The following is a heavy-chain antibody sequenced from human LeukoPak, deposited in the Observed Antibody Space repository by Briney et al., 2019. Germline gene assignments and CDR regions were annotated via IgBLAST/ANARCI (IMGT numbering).Heavy chain of an antibody. Sequence: SETLSLTCTVSGGSISSYYWSWIRQPTGKGLEWIGRIYTSGSTNYNPSLKSRVTMAVDTSKNQFSLRLSSVTAADTAVYYCARANNDILTGYYNYYMDVWGKGTTVTVSS. D-gene: IGHD3-9*01. J-gene: IGHJ6*03. CDR3: ARANNDILTGYYNYYMDV. CDR1: GGSISSYY. CDR2: IYTSGST. V-gene: IGHV4-4*07.